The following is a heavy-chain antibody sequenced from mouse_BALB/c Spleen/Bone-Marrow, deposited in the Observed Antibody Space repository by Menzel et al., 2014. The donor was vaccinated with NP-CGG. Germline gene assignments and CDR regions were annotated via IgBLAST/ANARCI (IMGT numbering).Heavy chain of an antibody. J-gene: IGHJ1*01. CDR2: IRNKANGYTT. V-gene: IGHV7-3*02. CDR3: ARDRNYGSSWYFDV. D-gene: IGHD1-1*01. Sequence: EVQRVESGGGLVQPGGSLRLSCATSGFTFTDYYMSWFRQPPGKALEWLGFIRNKANGYTTEYSASVKGRFTISRDNSQSILYLQMNTLRAEDSATYYCARDRNYGSSWYFDVWGAGTTVTVSS. CDR1: GFTFTDYY.